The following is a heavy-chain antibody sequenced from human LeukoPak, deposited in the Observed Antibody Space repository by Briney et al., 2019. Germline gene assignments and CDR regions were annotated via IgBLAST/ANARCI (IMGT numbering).Heavy chain of an antibody. J-gene: IGHJ4*02. Sequence: GASVKVSCKASGGTFSSYAISWVRQAPGQGLEWMGGIIPIFGTANYAQKFQGRVTITTDESTSTAYMELSSPRSEDTAVYYCARSLSGYSFDYWGQGTLVTVSS. CDR1: GGTFSSYA. CDR3: ARSLSGYSFDY. CDR2: IIPIFGTA. D-gene: IGHD3-22*01. V-gene: IGHV1-69*05.